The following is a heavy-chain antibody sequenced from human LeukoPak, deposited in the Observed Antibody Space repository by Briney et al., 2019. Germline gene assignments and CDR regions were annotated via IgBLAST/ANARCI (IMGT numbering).Heavy chain of an antibody. CDR1: GGTFSSYA. V-gene: IGHV1-69*04. D-gene: IGHD3-16*01. CDR2: IIPILGIA. J-gene: IGHJ6*02. Sequence: SVKVSCKASGGTFSSYAISWVRQAPGQGLEWMGRIIPILGIANYARKFQGRVTITADKSTSTAYMELSSLRSEDTAVYYCARDWAVAWTVWVYYYGMDVWGQGTTVTVSS. CDR3: ARDWAVAWTVWVYYYGMDV.